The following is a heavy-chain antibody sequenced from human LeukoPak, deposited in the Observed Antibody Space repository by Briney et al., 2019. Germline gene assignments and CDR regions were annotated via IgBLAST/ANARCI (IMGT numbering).Heavy chain of an antibody. CDR3: AKENGSGWYGGGFDP. V-gene: IGHV3-23*01. J-gene: IGHJ5*02. CDR2: ISGSGGST. D-gene: IGHD6-19*01. CDR1: GFTFSSYA. Sequence: GGSLRLSCAASGFTFSSYAMSWVRQAPGKGLEWVSAISGSGGSTYYADSVKGRFTISRDNSKNTLYLQMNCLRAEDTAVYYCAKENGSGWYGGGFDPWGQGTLVTVSS.